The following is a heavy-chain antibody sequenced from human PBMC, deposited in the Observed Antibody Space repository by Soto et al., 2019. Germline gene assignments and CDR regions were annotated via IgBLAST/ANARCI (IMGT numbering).Heavy chain of an antibody. Sequence: EVQLVESGGGLVQPGGSLRLSCAASGFTFSNYWMYWVGQAPGKGLEWVSRINSDGSVASYADSVKGRLTISRDNVKNTRYLQMDSLRAEDTAVYYCARGDCVGGSCYSLAGSFYYYMDAWGKGTTVTVFS. J-gene: IGHJ6*03. CDR2: INSDGSVA. V-gene: IGHV3-74*02. CDR1: GFTFSNYW. D-gene: IGHD2-15*01. CDR3: ARGDCVGGSCYSLAGSFYYYMDA.